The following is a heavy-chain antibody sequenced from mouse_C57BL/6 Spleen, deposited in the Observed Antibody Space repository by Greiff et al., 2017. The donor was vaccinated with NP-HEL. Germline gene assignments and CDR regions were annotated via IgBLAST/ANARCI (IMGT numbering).Heavy chain of an antibody. CDR3: SRGPYDYGEAHYFDY. Sequence: EVKLLESEGGLVQPGSSMKLSCTASGFTFSDYYMAWVRQVPEKGLEWVANINYDGSSTYYLDSLKSRFIISRDTAKNILYRQMSSLKSEDTATYYWSRGPYDYGEAHYFDYWGQGTTLTVSS. J-gene: IGHJ2*01. CDR2: INYDGSST. V-gene: IGHV5-16*01. D-gene: IGHD2-4*01. CDR1: GFTFSDYY.